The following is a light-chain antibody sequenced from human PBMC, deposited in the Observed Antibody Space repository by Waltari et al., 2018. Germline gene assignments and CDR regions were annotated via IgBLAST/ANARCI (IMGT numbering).Light chain of an antibody. J-gene: IGKJ4*01. V-gene: IGKV1-39*01. CDR2: AVS. CDR3: QQTSSIPVT. CDR1: QMINTF. Sequence: DIQLTPSTSSLPPFVGVSVTINCRASQMINTFLNWYQQKPGNAPKLLIYAVSNSQTGVPPRFSGSGSETDFTLTIHNLQPEDFATYYCQQTSSIPVTFGGGTTVEMK.